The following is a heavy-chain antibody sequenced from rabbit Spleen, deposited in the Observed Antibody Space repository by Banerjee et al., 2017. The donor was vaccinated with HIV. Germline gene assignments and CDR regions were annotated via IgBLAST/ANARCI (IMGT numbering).Heavy chain of an antibody. CDR1: GFDFSNYQF. Sequence: QEQLVESGGGLVQPGGSLKLSCKASGFDFSNYQFMCWVRQAPGKGLEWIACIFSGSSGNIWNASWAKGRFTISKTSSTTVTLQMTSLTAADTATYFCARDSGSSFSSYGMDLWGQGTLVTVS. V-gene: IGHV1S45*01. D-gene: IGHD8-1*01. CDR3: ARDSGSSFSSYGMDL. CDR2: IFSGSSGNI. J-gene: IGHJ6*01.